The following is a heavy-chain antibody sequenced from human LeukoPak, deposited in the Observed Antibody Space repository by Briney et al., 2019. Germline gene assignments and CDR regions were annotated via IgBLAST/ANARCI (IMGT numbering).Heavy chain of an antibody. Sequence: PGGSLRLSCAASGFTVSSNYMSWVRQAPGKGLEWVSVIYSGGSTYYADSVKGRFTISRDNSKNTLYLQMNSLRAEDTAVYYCARGSRGYSYGLAYWGQGTLVTVSS. D-gene: IGHD5-18*01. CDR1: GFTVSSNY. CDR3: ARGSRGYSYGLAY. V-gene: IGHV3-66*01. CDR2: IYSGGST. J-gene: IGHJ4*02.